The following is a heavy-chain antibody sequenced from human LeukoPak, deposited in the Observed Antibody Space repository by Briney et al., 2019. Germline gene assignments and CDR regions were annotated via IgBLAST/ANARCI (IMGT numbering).Heavy chain of an antibody. Sequence: PGGSLRLSCAASGFTFSSYAMHWVRQAPGRGLEWVAVISYDGSNKYYADSVKGRFTISRDNSKNTLYLQMNSLRAEDTAVYYCARPKFVVVVAATVRYWGQGTLVTVSS. CDR2: ISYDGSNK. CDR3: ARPKFVVVVAATVRY. CDR1: GFTFSSYA. V-gene: IGHV3-30*04. D-gene: IGHD2-15*01. J-gene: IGHJ4*02.